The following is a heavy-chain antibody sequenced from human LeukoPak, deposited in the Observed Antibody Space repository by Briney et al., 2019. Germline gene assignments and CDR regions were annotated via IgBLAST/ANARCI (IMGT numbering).Heavy chain of an antibody. Sequence: ASVKVSCKASGYTFTSYGISWVRQAPGQGLEWMGWISAYNGNTNYAQELQGRVTMTTDTSTSTAYMELRSLRSDDTAVYYCARAPYIAAAAVRVPYYFDYWGQGTLVTVSS. V-gene: IGHV1-18*01. D-gene: IGHD6-13*01. J-gene: IGHJ4*02. CDR3: ARAPYIAAAAVRVPYYFDY. CDR1: GYTFTSYG. CDR2: ISAYNGNT.